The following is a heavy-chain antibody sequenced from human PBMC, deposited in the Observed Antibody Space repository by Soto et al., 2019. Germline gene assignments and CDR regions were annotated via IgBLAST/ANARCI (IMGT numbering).Heavy chain of an antibody. CDR3: VKQAHGLDGVAFDY. D-gene: IGHD2-15*01. CDR1: GFISSEST. Sequence: QPGGSLRLSCSASGFISSESTIYWVRQVPGKGLEAISAVSTSGRSTYYADSVKDRFTISRDNSKNTLFLQMGSLRPEDTAIYYCVKQAHGLDGVAFDYWGQGTQVTVSS. J-gene: IGHJ4*02. CDR2: VSTSGRST. V-gene: IGHV3-64D*06.